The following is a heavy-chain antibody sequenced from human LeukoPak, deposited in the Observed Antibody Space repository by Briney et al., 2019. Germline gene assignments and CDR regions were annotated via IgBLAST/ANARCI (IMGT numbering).Heavy chain of an antibody. CDR1: GFTFSSFA. J-gene: IGHJ4*02. V-gene: IGHV3-9*03. CDR3: AKGQCSEIGGDCYPYDY. CDR2: ISWNSGSI. D-gene: IGHD2-21*02. Sequence: PGGSLRLSCAASGFTFSSFAMSWVRQAPGKGLEWVSGISWNSGSIGYADSVKGRFTISRDNAKNSLYLQMNSLRAEDMALYYCAKGQCSEIGGDCYPYDYWGQGTLVTVSS.